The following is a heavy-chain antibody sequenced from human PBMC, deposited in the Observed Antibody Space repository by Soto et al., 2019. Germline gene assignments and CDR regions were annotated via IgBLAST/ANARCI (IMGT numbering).Heavy chain of an antibody. CDR2: IIPIFGTA. Sequence: SVKVSCKACGGTFSSYAISWVRQAPGIGFEWMGGIIPIFGTANYAKKFQGRVTITADESTSTAYMELSSLRSEDTAVYYCARGFNDYGDYGPPYWGQGTLVTVSS. J-gene: IGHJ4*02. V-gene: IGHV1-69*13. CDR1: GGTFSSYA. CDR3: ARGFNDYGDYGPPY. D-gene: IGHD4-17*01.